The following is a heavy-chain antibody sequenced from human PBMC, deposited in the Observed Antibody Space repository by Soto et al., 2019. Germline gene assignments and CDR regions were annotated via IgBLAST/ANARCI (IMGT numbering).Heavy chain of an antibody. CDR2: IYYSGST. D-gene: IGHD3-3*01. Sequence: SDTLSLTCIVSGGSISISSYYWGWIRQPPGKGLEWIGSIYYSGSTYYNPSLKSRVTISVDTSKNQFSLKLSSVTAADTAVYYCAERYDFWSGYFPAWGQGTLVTVSS. V-gene: IGHV4-39*01. CDR1: GGSISISSYY. J-gene: IGHJ5*02. CDR3: AERYDFWSGYFPA.